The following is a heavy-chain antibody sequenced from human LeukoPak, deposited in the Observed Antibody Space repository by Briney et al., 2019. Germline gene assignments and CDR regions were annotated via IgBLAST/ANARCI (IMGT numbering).Heavy chain of an antibody. CDR2: ISWNSGSI. CDR1: GFTFDDYA. J-gene: IGHJ4*02. CDR3: AKAVAGTRGFYFDY. V-gene: IGHV3-9*01. D-gene: IGHD6-19*01. Sequence: PGRSLRLSCAASGFTFDDYAMPWVRQAPGKGLEWVSGISWNSGSIGYADSVKGRFTISRDNAKNSLYLQMNSLRAEDTALYYCAKAVAGTRGFYFDYWGQGTLVTVSS.